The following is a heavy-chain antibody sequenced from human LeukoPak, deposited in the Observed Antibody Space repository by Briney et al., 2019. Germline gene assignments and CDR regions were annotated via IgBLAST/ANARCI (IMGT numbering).Heavy chain of an antibody. CDR1: GGSFSGYY. J-gene: IGHJ4*02. CDR2: INHSGST. Sequence: PSATLSLTCAVYGGSFSGYYWSWIRQPPGKGLEWIGEINHSGSTNYNPSLKRRVTISVDTSKNQVSLKLSSVTAADTAVYYCERRPLWLGTPLFDYWGQGTLVTVSS. CDR3: ERRPLWLGTPLFDY. D-gene: IGHD3-10*01. V-gene: IGHV4-34*01.